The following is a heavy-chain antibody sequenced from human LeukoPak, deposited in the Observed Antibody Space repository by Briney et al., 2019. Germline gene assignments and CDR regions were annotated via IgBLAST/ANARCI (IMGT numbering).Heavy chain of an antibody. V-gene: IGHV4-59*13. D-gene: IGHD1-26*01. CDR1: GASIRSYY. Sequence: PSETLSLTCSVSGASIRSYYWSWIRQPPGKGLEWIGYIYYSGSTNCTPSLKSRVTISVDTSKTQFSLRLTSVTAADTALYYCARSGSSGPYFDHWGQGTLVTVSS. J-gene: IGHJ4*02. CDR3: ARSGSSGPYFDH. CDR2: IYYSGST.